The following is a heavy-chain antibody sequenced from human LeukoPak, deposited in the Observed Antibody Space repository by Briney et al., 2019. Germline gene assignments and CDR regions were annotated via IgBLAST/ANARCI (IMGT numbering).Heavy chain of an antibody. V-gene: IGHV3-33*06. D-gene: IGHD4-11*01. J-gene: IGHJ4*02. Sequence: GRSRTLACAAAGFTFNHFGMHWVSQAQGKWLEWEAGIWSDGSNQFYADSVRGRFTISRDDSRKTVYLKMDRMTAEDTAIYYCAKDAQRGFDYSNSLEYWGQGALVTVSS. CDR3: AKDAQRGFDYSNSLEY. CDR2: IWSDGSNQ. CDR1: GFTFNHFG.